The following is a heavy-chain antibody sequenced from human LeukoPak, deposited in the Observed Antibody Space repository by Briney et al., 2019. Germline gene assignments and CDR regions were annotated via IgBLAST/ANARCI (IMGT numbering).Heavy chain of an antibody. D-gene: IGHD1-7*01. V-gene: IGHV4-59*12. CDR2: IYYSGST. Sequence: PSETLSLTCTVSGGSISSCYWSWIRQPPGKGLEWIGYIYYSGSTNYNPSLKSRVTMSVDTSKNQFSLKLSSVTAADTAVYYCARSGATGATRFDYWGQGTLVTVSS. J-gene: IGHJ4*02. CDR3: ARSGATGATRFDY. CDR1: GGSISSCY.